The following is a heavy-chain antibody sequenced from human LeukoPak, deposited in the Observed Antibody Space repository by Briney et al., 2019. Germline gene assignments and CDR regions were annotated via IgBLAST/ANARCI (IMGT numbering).Heavy chain of an antibody. J-gene: IGHJ5*01. D-gene: IGHD4-17*01. CDR2: ISDDGVNT. CDR1: GFTFSNCA. V-gene: IGHV3-23*01. Sequence: GGSLRLSCAASGFTFSNCAMSWVRQAPGKGPEWVSTISDDGVNTYYADSVKGRFTISRDNSKSTLYLQMNSLRAEDAAVYYCAKVRWIAVTTTFDCWGQGTLVTASS. CDR3: AKVRWIAVTTTFDC.